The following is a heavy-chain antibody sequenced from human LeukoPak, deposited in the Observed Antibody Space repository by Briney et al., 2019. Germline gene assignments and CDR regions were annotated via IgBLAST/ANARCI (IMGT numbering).Heavy chain of an antibody. V-gene: IGHV4-59*01. CDR1: GGSISSYY. D-gene: IGHD6-19*01. CDR2: IYHSGST. CDR3: ARRVGWPTTTYYYMDV. Sequence: PSETLSLTCTVSGGSISSYYWSWIRQSPGKGLQYIGYIYHSGSTNYNPSLKSRVTLSLDTSKNTFSLKMTSVSAADTAVYYCARRVGWPTTTYYYMDVWGKGTTVTIS. J-gene: IGHJ6*03.